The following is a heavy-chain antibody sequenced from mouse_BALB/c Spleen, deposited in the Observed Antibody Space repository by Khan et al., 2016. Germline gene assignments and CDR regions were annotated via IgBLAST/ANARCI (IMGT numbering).Heavy chain of an antibody. J-gene: IGHJ3*01. Sequence: EVQLQESGPSLVKPSQTLSLTCSVTGDSITSGYWNWIRKFPGNKLEYMGYIRYSGSTYYNPSLKSRISITRDTSKNQYYLQLNAVTTEDTATDSCARGNYGRAWFACGGQATLVTVSA. CDR1: GDSITSGY. CDR2: IRYSGST. D-gene: IGHD1-2*01. V-gene: IGHV3-8*02. CDR3: ARGNYGRAWFAC.